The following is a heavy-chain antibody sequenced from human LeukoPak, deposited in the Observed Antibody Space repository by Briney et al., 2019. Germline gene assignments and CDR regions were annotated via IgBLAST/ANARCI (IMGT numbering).Heavy chain of an antibody. CDR2: IYSGTT. J-gene: IGHJ4*02. CDR3: ARGVRGSSWVSFDY. V-gene: IGHV3-66*03. D-gene: IGHD6-13*01. CDR1: GFTVSSNS. Sequence: GGSLRLSCTVSGFTVSSNSMSWVRQAPGKGLEWVSFIYSGTTHYSDSVKGRFTISRDNSKNTLYLQMNSLRAEDTAVYYCARGVRGSSWVSFDYWGQGTLVTVSS.